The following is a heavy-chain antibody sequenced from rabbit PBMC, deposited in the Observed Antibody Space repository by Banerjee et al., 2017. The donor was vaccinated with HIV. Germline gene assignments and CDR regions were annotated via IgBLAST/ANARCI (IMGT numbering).Heavy chain of an antibody. CDR1: GFTLSSYW. CDR2: IDAGSSGST. D-gene: IGHD4-1*01. J-gene: IGHJ4*01. Sequence: QSLEESGGDLVKPGASLTLTCTASGFTLSSYWMCWVRQAPGKGLEWIACIDAGSSGSTYYASWAKGRFTISKTSSTTVTLQMTSLTAADTATYFCARDLAGVIGWNFNLWGQGPLVTVS. CDR3: ARDLAGVIGWNFNL. V-gene: IGHV1S40*01.